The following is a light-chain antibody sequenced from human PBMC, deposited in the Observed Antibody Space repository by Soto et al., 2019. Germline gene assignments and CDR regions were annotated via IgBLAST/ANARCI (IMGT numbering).Light chain of an antibody. CDR3: QQSYSIPIT. CDR2: KAS. CDR1: QTISSW. J-gene: IGKJ5*01. V-gene: IGKV1-5*03. Sequence: DIQMTQSPSSLSASVGDRVTITCRASQTISSWLAWYQQKPGKAPKLLIYKASTLKSGVPSRFSGSGSGTDFTLTISSLQPEDFATYHCQQSYSIPITFGQGTRLEIK.